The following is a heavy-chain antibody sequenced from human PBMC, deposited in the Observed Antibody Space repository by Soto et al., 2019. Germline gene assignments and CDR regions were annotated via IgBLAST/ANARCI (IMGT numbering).Heavy chain of an antibody. D-gene: IGHD1-1*01. V-gene: IGHV4-34*01. CDR1: GGSFSGWH. CDR2: ASHTGDT. J-gene: IGHJ6*02. CDR3: ARSRNLDV. Sequence: QVQVQQWGAGLLKFSETLSLTCAVNGGSFSGWHWNWIRQPPGKGLEWIGEASHTGDTNYNPSLESRVTISVDRSRNQLSLKLTSVSAADTAVYYCARSRNLDVWGPGTTVIVSS.